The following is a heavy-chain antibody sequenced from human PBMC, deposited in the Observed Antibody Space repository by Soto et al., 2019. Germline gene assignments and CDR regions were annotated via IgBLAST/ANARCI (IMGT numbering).Heavy chain of an antibody. CDR1: GYSFTSYW. CDR3: ARHDRGCSGWYCDAFDI. Sequence: SCKGSGYSFTSYWIGWVRQMPGKGLEWMGIIYPGDSDTRYSPSFQGQVTISADKSISTAYLQWSSLKASDTAMYYCARHDRGCSGWYCDAFDIWGQGTMVTVS. CDR2: IYPGDSDT. J-gene: IGHJ3*02. V-gene: IGHV5-51*01. D-gene: IGHD6-19*01.